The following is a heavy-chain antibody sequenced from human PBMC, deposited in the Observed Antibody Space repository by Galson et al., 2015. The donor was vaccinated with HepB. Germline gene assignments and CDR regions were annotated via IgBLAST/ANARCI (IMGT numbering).Heavy chain of an antibody. Sequence: SVKVSCKASGGTFSNYAISWVRQAPGQGLEWMGGIIPIFGVVNYAQKFQDRLTITADESTSTAYMELSSLSSEDTAVYYCARDPAAWDYWGQGNLVTVSS. D-gene: IGHD2-15*01. J-gene: IGHJ4*02. CDR3: ARDPAAWDY. V-gene: IGHV1-69*13. CDR1: GGTFSNYA. CDR2: IIPIFGVV.